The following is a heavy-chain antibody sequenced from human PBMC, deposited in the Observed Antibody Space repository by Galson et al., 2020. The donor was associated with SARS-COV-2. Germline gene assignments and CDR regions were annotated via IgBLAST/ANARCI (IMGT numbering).Heavy chain of an antibody. CDR1: GFNFDDYA. J-gene: IGHJ6*02. D-gene: IGHD5-18*01. Sequence: GGSLRLSCAASGFNFDDYAMHWVRQAPGKGLEWVSGITWNSGTIGYVDSVKGRFTISRDNAQKSLFLQMNSLRAEETAFYYCARDLSGYRSYYFYGMDVWGQGTTVTVSS. V-gene: IGHV3-9*01. CDR2: ITWNSGTI. CDR3: ARDLSGYRSYYFYGMDV.